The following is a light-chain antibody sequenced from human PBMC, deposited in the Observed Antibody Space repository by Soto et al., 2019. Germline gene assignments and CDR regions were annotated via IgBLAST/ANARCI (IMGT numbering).Light chain of an antibody. Sequence: QSVLTQPASVSGSPGQSITISCTGTSSDVGGYNYVSWYQQYPGKAPKLIIYDVSNRPSGVSNRFSGAKSGNTASLTISGLQAEDEADYYCNSYASGSTYVFGTGTK. CDR1: SSDVGGYNY. CDR3: NSYASGSTYV. J-gene: IGLJ1*01. V-gene: IGLV2-14*01. CDR2: DVS.